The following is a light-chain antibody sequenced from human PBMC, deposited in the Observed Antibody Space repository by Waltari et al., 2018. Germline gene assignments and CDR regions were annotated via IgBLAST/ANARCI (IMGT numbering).Light chain of an antibody. V-gene: IGKV1-39*01. J-gene: IGKJ1*01. CDR1: QSISSY. CDR2: ASS. Sequence: DIQITQSPSSLSASVGDRVTITCRASQSISSYLNWYQQKQEKAPKLLIYASSSLQSGVAARFSGSGSGTDFTLTISSRQPEDFATYYCQQSYSTPGTFGQGTKVEIK. CDR3: QQSYSTPGT.